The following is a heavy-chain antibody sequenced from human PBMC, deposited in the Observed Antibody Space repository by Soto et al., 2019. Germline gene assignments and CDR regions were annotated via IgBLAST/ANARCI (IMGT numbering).Heavy chain of an antibody. CDR3: ARNIGYRSSWTNIDY. D-gene: IGHD6-13*01. J-gene: IGHJ4*02. V-gene: IGHV4-39*01. Sequence: SETLSLTCTVSGGSISSSSYYWGWIRQPPGKGLEWIGSIYYSGSTYYNPSLKSRATISVDTSKNQFSLKLSSVTAADTAVYYCARNIGYRSSWTNIDYWGQGTLVTVSS. CDR1: GGSISSSSYY. CDR2: IYYSGST.